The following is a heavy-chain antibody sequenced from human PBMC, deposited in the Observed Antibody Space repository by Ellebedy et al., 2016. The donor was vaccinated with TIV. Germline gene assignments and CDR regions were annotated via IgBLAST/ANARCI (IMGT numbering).Heavy chain of an antibody. D-gene: IGHD1-7*01. CDR3: ARDGAGTYYFDS. J-gene: IGHJ4*02. CDR2: SSSSGFYT. V-gene: IGHV3-11*06. Sequence: GESLKISXAASGFTFSDDYMNWIRQAPGKGLEWISYSSSSGFYTNYADSVKGRFTISRDNAKNSLYLQMNNLRVEDTAVYYCARDGAGTYYFDSWGQGTLVTVSS. CDR1: GFTFSDDY.